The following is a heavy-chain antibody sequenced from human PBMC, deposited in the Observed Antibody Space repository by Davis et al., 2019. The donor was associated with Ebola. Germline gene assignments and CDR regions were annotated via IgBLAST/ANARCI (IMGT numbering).Heavy chain of an antibody. V-gene: IGHV1-2*04. CDR1: GGTFSSYA. J-gene: IGHJ4*02. CDR2: INPNSGGT. CDR3: ARDRWGIVGAQGHFDY. Sequence: AASVKVSCKASGGTFSSYAISWVRQAPGQGLEWMGWINPNSGGTNYAQKFQGWVTMTRDTSISTAYMELSRLRSDGTAVYYCARDRWGIVGAQGHFDYWGQGTLVTVSS. D-gene: IGHD1-26*01.